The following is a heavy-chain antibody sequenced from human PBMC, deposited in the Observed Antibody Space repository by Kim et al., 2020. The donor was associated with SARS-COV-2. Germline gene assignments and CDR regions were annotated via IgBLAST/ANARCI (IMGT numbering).Heavy chain of an antibody. D-gene: IGHD3-10*01. J-gene: IGHJ6*02. V-gene: IGHV4-39*01. Sequence: SETLSLTCTVSGGSISSSSYYWGWIRQPPGKGLEWIGSIYYSGSTYYNPSLKSRVTISVDTSKNQFSLKLSSVTAADTAVYYCARLLGSGSYQYYYYYYGMDVWGQGTTVTVSS. CDR2: IYYSGST. CDR3: ARLLGSGSYQYYYYYYGMDV. CDR1: GGSISSSSYY.